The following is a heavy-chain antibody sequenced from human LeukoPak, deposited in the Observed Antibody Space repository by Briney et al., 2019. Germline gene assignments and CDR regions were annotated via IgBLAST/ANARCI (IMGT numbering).Heavy chain of an antibody. V-gene: IGHV3-23*01. J-gene: IGHJ4*02. CDR2: ISGSGGST. CDR1: GFTFSSYA. D-gene: IGHD2-15*01. CDR3: ARASEEYCSGGSCHLDY. Sequence: PGGSLRLSCAASGFTFSSYAMSWVRQAPGKGLEWVSAISGSGGSTYYADSVKGRFTISRDNSKNTLYLQMNSLRAEDTAVYYCARASEEYCSGGSCHLDYWGQGTLVTVSS.